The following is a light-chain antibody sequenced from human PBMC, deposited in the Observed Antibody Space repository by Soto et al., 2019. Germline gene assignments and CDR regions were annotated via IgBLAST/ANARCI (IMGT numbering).Light chain of an antibody. CDR3: QTWDTGARVV. Sequence: QLVLTQSPSASGSLGASVKLTCTLSSGHSSYAIAWHQQHPEKGPRYLMKLSSDGSHTKGDGIPVRFSGSSSGAERYLTISSLQSEDEADYYCQTWDTGARVVFGGGTKPTVL. J-gene: IGLJ2*01. CDR2: LSSDGSH. CDR1: SGHSSYA. V-gene: IGLV4-69*01.